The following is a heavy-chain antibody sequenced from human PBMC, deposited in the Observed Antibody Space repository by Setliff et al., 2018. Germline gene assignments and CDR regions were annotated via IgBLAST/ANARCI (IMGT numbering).Heavy chain of an antibody. CDR1: GDSISSGNW. Sequence: SETLSLTCAVSGDSISSGNWWSWVRQPPEKGLEWIGEINHSGNTNYNPSLKGRATLSIDASKRQFSLKLTSVTAADTAVYYCVRTDYSDGRYSMDVWGKGTTVTVSS. J-gene: IGHJ6*03. CDR2: INHSGNT. CDR3: VRTDYSDGRYSMDV. D-gene: IGHD1-26*01. V-gene: IGHV4-4*02.